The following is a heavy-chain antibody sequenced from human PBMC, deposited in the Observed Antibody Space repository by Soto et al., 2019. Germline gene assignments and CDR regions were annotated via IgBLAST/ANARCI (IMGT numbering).Heavy chain of an antibody. D-gene: IGHD6-13*01. V-gene: IGHV1-2*02. CDR2: INAGNGNT. CDR3: AREYISSWFDY. CDR1: GYTFTGYY. J-gene: IGHJ4*02. Sequence: QGQLVQSGTEVTKPGASVKVSCKASGYTFTGYYMHWVRQAPGQGLEWMAWINAGNGNTKYSQKFQGRVTITRDTSASTAYMGLSRLTFDDTAVYYCAREYISSWFDYWGQGTLVTVSS.